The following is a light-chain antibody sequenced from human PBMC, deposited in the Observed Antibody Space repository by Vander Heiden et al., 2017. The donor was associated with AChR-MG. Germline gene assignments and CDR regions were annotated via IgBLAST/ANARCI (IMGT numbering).Light chain of an antibody. J-gene: IGLJ3*02. CDR2: KDS. V-gene: IGLV3-25*03. CDR1: ALQKQY. Sequence: SYERTQPPPVSVSPGQTARITCSGDALQKQYAYWYQQKPGQAPVLVIYKDSERPSGIPERFSGSSSGTTVTLTISGVQAEDEADYYCQSADSSGTWVFGGGTKLTVL. CDR3: QSADSSGTWV.